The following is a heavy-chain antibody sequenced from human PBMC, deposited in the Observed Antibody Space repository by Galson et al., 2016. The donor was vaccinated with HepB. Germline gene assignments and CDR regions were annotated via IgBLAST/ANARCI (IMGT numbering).Heavy chain of an antibody. D-gene: IGHD2-15*01. CDR3: AREGDCGGGSCFGY. V-gene: IGHV1-46*01. CDR1: GYTFTTYF. J-gene: IGHJ4*02. Sequence: SVKVSCKASGYTFTTYFMHWLRQAPGQGLEWMGIIDPTGGSTTYAQKFQGRVTMTRDTSTRIVYMELSSLRSEDTAVYYCAREGDCGGGSCFGYWGQGTLVTVSS. CDR2: IDPTGGST.